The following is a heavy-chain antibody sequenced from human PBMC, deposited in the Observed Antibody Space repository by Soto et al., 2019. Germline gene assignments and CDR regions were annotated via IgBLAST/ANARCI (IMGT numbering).Heavy chain of an antibody. J-gene: IGHJ4*02. Sequence: GSVNLSFKASRYPFTSFPLSLVRQAPGQGLEWMGSITSHNGRTEYAQKFQGRVSMTRDTSTSTVYMELNSLRFDDTAVYYCAREGLEALKNILPYFDSWGQGSMVTVSS. CDR3: AREGLEALKNILPYFDS. V-gene: IGHV1-18*04. D-gene: IGHD2-21*01. CDR2: ITSHNGRT. CDR1: RYPFTSFP.